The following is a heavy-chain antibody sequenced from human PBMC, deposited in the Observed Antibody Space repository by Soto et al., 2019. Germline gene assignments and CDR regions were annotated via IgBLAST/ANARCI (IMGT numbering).Heavy chain of an antibody. J-gene: IGHJ4*02. V-gene: IGHV3-33*01. CDR2: IWYDGSNK. CDR1: GFTFSSYG. D-gene: IGHD3-3*02. CDR3: ATEAPTLAGLAY. Sequence: QVQLVESGGGVVQPGRSLRLSCAASGFTFSSYGMHWVRQAPGKGLEWVAVIWYDGSNKYYADSVKGRFTISRDNSKNTLYLQMNSLRAEDTAVYYCATEAPTLAGLAYWGQGTLVTVSS.